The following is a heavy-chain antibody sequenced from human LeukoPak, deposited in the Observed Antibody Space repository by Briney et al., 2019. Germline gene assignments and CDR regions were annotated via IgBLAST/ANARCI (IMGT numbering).Heavy chain of an antibody. V-gene: IGHV3-30*02. CDR1: GFTFRSYG. J-gene: IGHJ4*02. D-gene: IGHD5-12*01. Sequence: GGSLRLSCAASGFTFRSYGMHWVRQAPGKGLEWVAYIQNDGSNEHYADSVKGRFSISRDSSKNILYLQMNSLRAEDTAVYYCARDLIRATSTRQKPLDYWGQGTLVTVSS. CDR3: ARDLIRATSTRQKPLDY. CDR2: IQNDGSNE.